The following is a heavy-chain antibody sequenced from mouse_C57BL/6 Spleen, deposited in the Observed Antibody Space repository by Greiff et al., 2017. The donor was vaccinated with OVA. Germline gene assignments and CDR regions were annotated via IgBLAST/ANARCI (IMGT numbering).Heavy chain of an antibody. CDR3: SWDAWFAY. CDR2: IDPENGDT. Sequence: VQLQQSGAELVRPGASVKLSCTASGFNIKDDYMHWVKQRPEQGLEWIGWIDPENGDTEYASKFQGKATITADTSSNTAYLQLSSLTSEDTAVYYCSWDAWFAYWGQGTLVTVSA. J-gene: IGHJ3*01. CDR1: GFNIKDDY. V-gene: IGHV14-4*01. D-gene: IGHD4-1*01.